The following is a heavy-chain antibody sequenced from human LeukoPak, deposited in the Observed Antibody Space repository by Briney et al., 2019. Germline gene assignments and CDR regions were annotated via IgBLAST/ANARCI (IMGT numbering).Heavy chain of an antibody. J-gene: IGHJ6*02. D-gene: IGHD3-22*01. V-gene: IGHV1-69*13. CDR3: ARGKYYYDSSGYYYGSYYYYYGMDV. CDR2: IIPIFGTA. Sequence: SVKVSCKASGGTFSSFAISWVRQAPGQGLEWMGGIIPIFGTANYAQKFQGRVTITADESTSTAYMELSSLRSEDTAVYYCARGKYYYDSSGYYYGSYYYYYGMDVWGQGTTVTVSS. CDR1: GGTFSSFA.